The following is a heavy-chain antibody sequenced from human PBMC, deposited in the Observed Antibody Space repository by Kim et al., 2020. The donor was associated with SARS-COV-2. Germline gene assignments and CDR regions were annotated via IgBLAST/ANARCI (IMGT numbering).Heavy chain of an antibody. V-gene: IGHV3-21*04. J-gene: IGHJ4*02. CDR3: ARHTNGATHTPFDY. CDR2: ISSSSSYI. D-gene: IGHD1-26*01. Sequence: GGSLRLSCAASGFTFSSYSMNWVRQAPGKGLEWVSSISSSSSYIYYADSVKGRFTISRDNAKNSLYLQMNSLRAEDTAVYYCARHTNGATHTPFDYWGQGTLVTVSS. CDR1: GFTFSSYS.